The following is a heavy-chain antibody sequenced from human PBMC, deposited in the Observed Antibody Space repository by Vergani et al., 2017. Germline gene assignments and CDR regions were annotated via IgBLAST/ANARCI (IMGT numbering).Heavy chain of an antibody. CDR3: ARAICPGTYSGYDNNSDY. CDR1: GGSISSGSYY. CDR2: IYTSGRT. Sequence: QVQLQESGPGLVKPSQTLSLTCTVSGGSISSGSYYWSWIRQPAGKGLEWIGRIYTSGRTNYNPSLNSRVTISVDTSKNQFSLKLSSVTAADTAVYYCARAICPGTYSGYDNNSDYWGRGTLVSVSS. J-gene: IGHJ4*01. D-gene: IGHD5-12*01. V-gene: IGHV4-61*02.